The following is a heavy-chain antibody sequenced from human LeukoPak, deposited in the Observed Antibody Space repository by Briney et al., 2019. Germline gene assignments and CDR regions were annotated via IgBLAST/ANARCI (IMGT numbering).Heavy chain of an antibody. Sequence: GGSLRLSCRASGFTFGDYAMSWVRQALGKGLEWVSFIRSKAYGETTEYAASVKGRFTISRDDSKNIAYLQMNSLKTEDTAVYYCTASLRYFDWLEDYWGQGTLVTVSS. CDR3: TASLRYFDWLEDY. V-gene: IGHV3-49*04. J-gene: IGHJ4*02. CDR2: IRSKAYGETT. CDR1: GFTFGDYA. D-gene: IGHD3-9*01.